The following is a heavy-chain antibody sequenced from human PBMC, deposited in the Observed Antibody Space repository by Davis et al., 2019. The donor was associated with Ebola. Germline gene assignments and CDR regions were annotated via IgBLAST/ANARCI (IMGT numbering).Heavy chain of an antibody. J-gene: IGHJ4*02. V-gene: IGHV1-69*05. Sequence: SVTVSCKASGGTFSSYAISWVRQAPGQGLEWMGGIIPIFGTANYAQKFQGRVTMTTDTSTSTAYMELRSLRSDDTAVYYCARDGGFYGLGSWGQGTLVTVSS. CDR3: ARDGGFYGLGS. CDR1: GGTFSSYA. CDR2: IIPIFGTA. D-gene: IGHD3-16*01.